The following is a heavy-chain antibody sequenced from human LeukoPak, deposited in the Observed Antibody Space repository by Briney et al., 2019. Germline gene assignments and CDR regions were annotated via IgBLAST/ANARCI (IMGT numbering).Heavy chain of an antibody. J-gene: IGHJ4*02. CDR2: IYHSGST. CDR3: ARHTLRNYDFWSGYYGYFDY. CDR1: GYSISSGYY. Sequence: PSETLSLTCTVSGYSISSGYYWGWIRQPPGKGLEWIGSIYHSGSTYYNTSIKSRVTISVDTSKNQFSLKLSSVTAADTAVYYCARHTLRNYDFWSGYYGYFDYWGQGTLVTVSS. V-gene: IGHV4-38-2*02. D-gene: IGHD3-3*01.